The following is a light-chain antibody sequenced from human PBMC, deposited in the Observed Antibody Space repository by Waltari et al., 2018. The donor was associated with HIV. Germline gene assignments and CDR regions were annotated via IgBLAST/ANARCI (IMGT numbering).Light chain of an antibody. CDR3: QAWDSSTVV. V-gene: IGLV3-1*01. CDR1: TLGVKH. J-gene: IGLJ2*01. Sequence: SYELTQPPSVSVSPGQTSSITCSGATLGVKHACWYKQKPGQYPVLVIYQDSKRPSGIPERFSGSNSGNTATLTISGTQAMDEADYYCQAWDSSTVVFGGGTKLTVL. CDR2: QDS.